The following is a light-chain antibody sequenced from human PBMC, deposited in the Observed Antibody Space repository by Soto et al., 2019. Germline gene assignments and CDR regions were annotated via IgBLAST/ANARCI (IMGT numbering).Light chain of an antibody. CDR3: QQYNSYSWT. CDR1: QSISSW. CDR2: DAS. V-gene: IGKV1-5*01. Sequence: DIQMTQSPSTLSASVGDRVTITCRASQSISSWLAWYQQKPRKAPKLLIYDASSLESGVPSRFSGSGSGTEFTLTRSSLQPDDFATYYCQQYNSYSWTFGQGTKVEIK. J-gene: IGKJ1*01.